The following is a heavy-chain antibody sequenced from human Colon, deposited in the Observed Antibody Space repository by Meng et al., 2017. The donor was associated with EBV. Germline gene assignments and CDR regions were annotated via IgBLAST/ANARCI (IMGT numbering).Heavy chain of an antibody. V-gene: IGHV4-30-4*01. J-gene: IGHJ4*02. CDR1: GGSINSGDYY. Sequence: QGRLQVSGPGLLKPSQTLSLTCTVSGGSINSGDYYWSWIRQPPGKGLEWIGYIYYTGSTYYNPSLKSRVTISMDTSKNQFSLRLSSVTAADTAVYYCARNYYFDYWGQGTLVTVSS. CDR2: IYYTGST. CDR3: ARNYYFDY.